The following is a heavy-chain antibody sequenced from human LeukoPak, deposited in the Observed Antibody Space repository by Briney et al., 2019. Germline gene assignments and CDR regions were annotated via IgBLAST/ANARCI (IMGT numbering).Heavy chain of an antibody. D-gene: IGHD1-1*01. V-gene: IGHV3-13*01. J-gene: IGHJ6*03. CDR1: GFTFSSFD. CDR3: ARGPPRGKYYYMDV. CDR2: IGTASDT. Sequence: GRSLRLSCAASGFTFSSFDMHCVRQPTGQGLEWVSTIGTASDTYYPGSVEGRFTLSRDNAENSLYLQMNSLTAGDTAVYYCARGPPRGKYYYMDVWGKGTTVSVSS.